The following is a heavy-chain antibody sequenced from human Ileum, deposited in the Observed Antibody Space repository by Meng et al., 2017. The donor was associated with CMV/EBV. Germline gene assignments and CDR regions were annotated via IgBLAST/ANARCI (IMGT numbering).Heavy chain of an antibody. CDR3: ARTTSTTCYDY. CDR2: IRQDGNEK. Sequence: GESLKISCVASGFTFNGYWMTWVRQAPGKGLEWVANIRQDGNEKKYVDSVKGRFTISRDNAKSSLFLQMNSLRVEDTAVYYCARTTSTTCYDYWGQGNRVTVSS. V-gene: IGHV3-7*01. J-gene: IGHJ4*02. CDR1: GFTFNGYW. D-gene: IGHD2-2*01.